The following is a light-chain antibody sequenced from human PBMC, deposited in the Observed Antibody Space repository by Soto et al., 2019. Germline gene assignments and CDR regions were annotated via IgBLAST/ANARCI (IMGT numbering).Light chain of an antibody. CDR3: SSYAGSNNLL. Sequence: QSVLTQPPSASGSPGQSVTISCTGTSSDVGGTYNYVSWYQQHPGKAPKLMIYEVSKRPSGVPDRFSGSKSGNTASLTVSGLQAEDEADYYCSSYAGSNNLLFGGGTKLTVL. CDR1: SSDVGGTYNY. CDR2: EVS. V-gene: IGLV2-8*01. J-gene: IGLJ2*01.